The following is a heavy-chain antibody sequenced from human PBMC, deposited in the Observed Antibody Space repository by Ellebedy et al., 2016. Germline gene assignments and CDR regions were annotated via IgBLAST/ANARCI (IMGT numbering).Heavy chain of an antibody. D-gene: IGHD3-10*01. V-gene: IGHV4-39*07. CDR2: ISYSGTT. Sequence: SETLSLTCTVSGVSISSSDYYWGWIRQPPGKELEWIGSISYSGTTYYNPSLKSRVSMSEDTSKNQFSLKLSSVTAADTAVYYCARGGGRGMVRGVIIGSVYYYYMDVWGKGTTVTVSS. CDR3: ARGGGRGMVRGVIIGSVYYYYMDV. CDR1: GVSISSSDYY. J-gene: IGHJ6*03.